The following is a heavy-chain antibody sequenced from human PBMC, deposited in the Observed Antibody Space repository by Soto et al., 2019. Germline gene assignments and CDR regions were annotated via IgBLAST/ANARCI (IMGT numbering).Heavy chain of an antibody. D-gene: IGHD3-10*01. V-gene: IGHV4-39*01. Sequence: PSETLSLTCTVSGGSISNSSYYWGWIRQPPGKGLEWIGSIYSTGSTYYNPSLQSRGTVSVDKSKNQFSLKLSSVTAADTAVYYCARGPGGPDGPGDYWGQGTLVTVSS. CDR1: GGSISNSSYY. J-gene: IGHJ4*02. CDR3: ARGPGGPDGPGDY. CDR2: IYSTGST.